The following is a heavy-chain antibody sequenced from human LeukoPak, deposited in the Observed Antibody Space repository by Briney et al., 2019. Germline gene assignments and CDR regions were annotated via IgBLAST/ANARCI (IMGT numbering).Heavy chain of an antibody. V-gene: IGHV1-2*02. CDR1: GYTFTSYA. CDR2: INPNTGVT. Sequence: GASVKVSCKASGYTFTSYAMNWVRQARGQGLEWIGWINPNTGVTKSAQKCQGRVTLTRDTSITTAYMDLKWLTSDDTAIYYCAREVSAIDPWGQGTLVTVSS. CDR3: AREVSAIDP. J-gene: IGHJ5*02.